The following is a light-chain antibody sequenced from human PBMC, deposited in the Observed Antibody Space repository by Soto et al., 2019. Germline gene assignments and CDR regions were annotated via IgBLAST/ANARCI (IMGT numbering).Light chain of an antibody. CDR3: QQYNRYPPT. CDR2: KGS. J-gene: IGKJ3*01. V-gene: IGKV1-5*03. Sequence: DIPMTQSPSTLSASIGDRVTITCRASQSISTWLAWYQQKPGKAPNLLIYKGSILQGGVPSRFSGSGSGTEFSLTISSLQPDDLANYFCQQYNRYPPTFGPGTKVEIK. CDR1: QSISTW.